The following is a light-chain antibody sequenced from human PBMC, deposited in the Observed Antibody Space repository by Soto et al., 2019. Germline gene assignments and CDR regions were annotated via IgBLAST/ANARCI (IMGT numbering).Light chain of an antibody. CDR2: DVS. V-gene: IGLV2-11*01. J-gene: IGLJ1*01. CDR3: CSYAGSYTYV. Sequence: QSALTQPRSVSGSPGQSVTISCTGTSSDVGGYNYVSWYLHHPGKAPKLIIYDVSQRPSGVPDRFSGSKSDNTVSLTISGLQAEDEADYYCCSYAGSYTYVFGTGTKLTVL. CDR1: SSDVGGYNY.